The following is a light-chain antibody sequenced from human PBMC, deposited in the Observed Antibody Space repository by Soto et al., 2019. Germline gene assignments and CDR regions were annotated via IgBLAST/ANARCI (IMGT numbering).Light chain of an antibody. J-gene: IGKJ1*01. CDR1: QSISHKY. CDR3: QLYSGSPWT. Sequence: EIVLTQSPGTLSMSPGERATLSCRASQSISHKYLAWFQKRPGQAPRLLIHAVSVRATGIPDRFSASGFGTDFTLTISRLEPEDFAVYYCQLYSGSPWTFGQGTKVEIK. V-gene: IGKV3-20*01. CDR2: AVS.